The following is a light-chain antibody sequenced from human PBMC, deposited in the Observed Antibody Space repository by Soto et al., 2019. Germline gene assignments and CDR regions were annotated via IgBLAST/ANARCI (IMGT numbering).Light chain of an antibody. J-gene: IGLJ2*01. V-gene: IGLV1-44*01. CDR1: TSNIGSHT. Sequence: QSVLTQPHSASETPGQTIVISCSGGTSNIGSHTVNWFQQLPGTAPSLLIYSNTQRPSGVPDRFSGSKSGTSASVAINGLEFQYEGDSYCAGWADSMNGLVFGGGTQLTVL. CDR3: AGWADSMNGLV. CDR2: SNT.